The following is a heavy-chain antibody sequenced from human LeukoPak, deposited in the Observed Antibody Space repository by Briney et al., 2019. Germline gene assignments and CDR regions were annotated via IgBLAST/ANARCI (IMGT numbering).Heavy chain of an antibody. Sequence: GGSLRLSCAASEFTFSSYAMNWVRQAPGKGLEWVSGVSSGGSTFYADSVKGRFTISRDNSKNTLYLQMNSLRAEDTAVYYCAKTGPLDNFWSGYDYWGQGTLVTVSS. D-gene: IGHD3-3*01. CDR1: EFTFSSYA. CDR3: AKTGPLDNFWSGYDY. V-gene: IGHV3-23*01. CDR2: VSSGGST. J-gene: IGHJ4*02.